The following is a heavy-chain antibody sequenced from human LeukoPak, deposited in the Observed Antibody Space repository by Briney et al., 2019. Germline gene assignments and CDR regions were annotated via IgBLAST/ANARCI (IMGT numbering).Heavy chain of an antibody. CDR1: GGSISNFY. CDR2: IYYSGNT. CDR3: ARGGGWLPDY. V-gene: IGHV4-59*01. J-gene: IGHJ4*02. D-gene: IGHD5-12*01. Sequence: SETLSLTCTVSGGSISNFYWTWIRRPPGKRLEWIGNIYYSGNTNYNPSLQSRVTISVDTSKNQFSLKVYSVAAADTALYYCARGGGWLPDYWGQGTLVTVTS.